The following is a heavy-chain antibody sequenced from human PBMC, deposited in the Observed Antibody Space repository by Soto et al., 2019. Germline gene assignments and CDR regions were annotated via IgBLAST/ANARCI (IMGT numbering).Heavy chain of an antibody. Sequence: QVQLVESGGGVVQPGRSLRLSCAASGFTFSSYGMHWVRQAPGKGLEWVAVISYDGSNKYYADSVKGRFTISRDNSKNTLYLQMNRLRAEDTAVYYCAKDATEYMAAAVGWFDPWGQGTLVTVSS. V-gene: IGHV3-30*18. CDR1: GFTFSSYG. CDR3: AKDATEYMAAAVGWFDP. J-gene: IGHJ5*02. D-gene: IGHD6-13*01. CDR2: ISYDGSNK.